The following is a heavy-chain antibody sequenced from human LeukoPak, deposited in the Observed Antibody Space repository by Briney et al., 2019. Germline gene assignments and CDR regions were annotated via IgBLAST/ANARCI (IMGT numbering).Heavy chain of an antibody. CDR2: INPSGGST. V-gene: IGHV1-46*01. CDR3: ASSPAAMSPLDY. CDR1: GYTFTSYY. J-gene: IGHJ4*02. D-gene: IGHD2-2*01. Sequence: ASVKVSCKASGYTFTSYYMHWVRQAPGQGLEWMGIINPSGGSTSYAQKFQGRVTMTRDMSTSTVYMELSSLRSEDTAVYYCASSPAAMSPLDYWGQGTLVTVSS.